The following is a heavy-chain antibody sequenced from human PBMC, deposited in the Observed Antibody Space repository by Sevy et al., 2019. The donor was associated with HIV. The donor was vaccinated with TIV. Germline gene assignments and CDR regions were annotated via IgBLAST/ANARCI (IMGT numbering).Heavy chain of an antibody. CDR2: IYSTGST. V-gene: IGHV4-31*03. CDR1: GDSISNGEYY. Sequence: SETLSLTCTVSGDSISNGEYYWTWIRQHPGKGLEWIGYIYSTGSTYYNPSLESRVTMSVDMAKNQFSLKLTSVTAADTAMYYCARGDTVLPTGGFDFWGRGTLVTVSS. CDR3: ARGDTVLPTGGFDF. J-gene: IGHJ2*01. D-gene: IGHD2-8*02.